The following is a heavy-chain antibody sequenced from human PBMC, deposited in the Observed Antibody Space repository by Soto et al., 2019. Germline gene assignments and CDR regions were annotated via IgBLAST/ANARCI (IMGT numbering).Heavy chain of an antibody. CDR1: GFTFSSYG. CDR2: ISYDGSKK. J-gene: IGHJ4*01. D-gene: IGHD1-20*01. CDR3: AKASGDNSHIFDY. Sequence: QVQLVESGGGVVQPGRSLRLSCAASGFTFSSYGMRWVRQAPGKGLEWVAVISYDGSKKYYADSVKGRFTISRDNSKTPLYLQMNSLRAEDTAVYYCAKASGDNSHIFDYWGHGTMVTVSS. V-gene: IGHV3-30*18.